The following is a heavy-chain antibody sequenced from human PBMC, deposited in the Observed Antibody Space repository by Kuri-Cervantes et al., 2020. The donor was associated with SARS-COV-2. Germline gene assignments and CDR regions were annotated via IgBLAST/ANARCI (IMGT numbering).Heavy chain of an antibody. CDR3: ARGFWTGFLFDS. Sequence: SETLSLTCAVSGGSFGGYYWNWIRQPPGKGLEWIGYIYYGGSTTYNPALKSRVTVSIDMTNNQFFLNLKGASAADTAVYHCARGFWTGFLFDSWGQGSLVTVSS. V-gene: IGHV4-59*01. J-gene: IGHJ4*02. D-gene: IGHD3/OR15-3a*01. CDR2: IYYGGST. CDR1: GGSFGGYY.